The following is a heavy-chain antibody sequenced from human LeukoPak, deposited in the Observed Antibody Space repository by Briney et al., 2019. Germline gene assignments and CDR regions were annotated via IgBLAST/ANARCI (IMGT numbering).Heavy chain of an antibody. CDR1: GYTFTSYY. V-gene: IGHV1-69*04. D-gene: IGHD3-22*01. J-gene: IGHJ4*02. Sequence: GASVKVSCKASGYTFTSYYMHWVRQAPGQGPEWMGRIIPILGIANYAQKFQGRVTITADKSTSTAYMELSSLRSEDTAVYYCARDDDSSGYYIHWGQGTLVTVSS. CDR3: ARDDDSSGYYIH. CDR2: IIPILGIA.